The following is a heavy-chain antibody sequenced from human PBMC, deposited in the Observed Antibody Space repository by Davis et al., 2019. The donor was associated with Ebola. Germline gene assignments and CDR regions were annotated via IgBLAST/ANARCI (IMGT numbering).Heavy chain of an antibody. CDR1: GSTFSSDP. CDR3: ARDFRTTGFLGYFDY. CDR2: LSNDGNNQ. D-gene: IGHD2-2*01. Sequence: GESLRISCAASGSTFSSDPMHWFRRAPGKGLEGLPVLSNDGNNQSYPASVEGRFTISRDNSKNTLFLQMNSLRGDDTALYYCARDFRTTGFLGYFDYWGQGTLVTVSS. J-gene: IGHJ4*02. V-gene: IGHV3-30*04.